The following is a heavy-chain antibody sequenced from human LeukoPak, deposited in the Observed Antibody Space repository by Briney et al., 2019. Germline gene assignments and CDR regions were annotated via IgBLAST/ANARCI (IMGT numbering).Heavy chain of an antibody. Sequence: GGSLRLSCAASGFAFSGYYMSWIRQAPGKGPELVSYITTGSRYTNYADSVKGRFTISRDDAKNSLYLQMNSLRAEDMAVYYCARYRGYCSGDTCYAYYFDYWGQGILVTVSS. CDR1: GFAFSGYY. D-gene: IGHD2-15*01. V-gene: IGHV3-11*03. CDR3: ARYRGYCSGDTCYAYYFDY. J-gene: IGHJ4*02. CDR2: ITTGSRYT.